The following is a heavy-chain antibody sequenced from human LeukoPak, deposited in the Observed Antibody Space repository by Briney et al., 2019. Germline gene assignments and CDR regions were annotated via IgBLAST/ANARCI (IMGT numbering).Heavy chain of an antibody. CDR3: ARGAPEEYYYYYMDV. CDR2: ISSSSSYI. J-gene: IGHJ6*03. CDR1: GYSISSGYY. V-gene: IGHV3-21*01. Sequence: KPSETLSLTCAVSGYSISSGYYWGWIRQPPGKGLEWVSSISSSSSYIYYADSVKGRFTISRDNAKNSPYLQMNSLRAEDTAVYYCARGAPEEYYYYYMDVWGKGTTVTVSS.